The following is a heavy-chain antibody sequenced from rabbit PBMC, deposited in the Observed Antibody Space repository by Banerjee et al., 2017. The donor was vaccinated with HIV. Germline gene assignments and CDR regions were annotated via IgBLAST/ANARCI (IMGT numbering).Heavy chain of an antibody. J-gene: IGHJ4*01. CDR2: IYTGDGST. CDR3: ARDYINGYSDYVFNL. Sequence: QSLEESGGDMVKPGASPTLTCTASGFSFSSSYYMCWVRQAPGKGLEWIRCIYTGDGSTYYASWAKGRFTISKTSSTTVTLQMTSLTAADTATYFCARDYINGYSDYVFNLWGPGTLVTVS. V-gene: IGHV1S40*01. D-gene: IGHD6-1*01. CDR1: GFSFSSSYY.